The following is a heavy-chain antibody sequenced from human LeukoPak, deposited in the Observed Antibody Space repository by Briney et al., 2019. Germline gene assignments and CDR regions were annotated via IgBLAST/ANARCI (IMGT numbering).Heavy chain of an antibody. CDR3: AGRTVAAGGWFDP. CDR2: INHSGST. V-gene: IGHV4-34*01. Sequence: SETLSLTCAVYGGSFSGYYWSWIRQPPGKGLEWIGEINHSGSTNYNPSLKSRVTISVDTSKNQFSLKLSSVTAADTAVYYCAGRTVAAGGWFDPWGQGTLVTVSS. CDR1: GGSFSGYY. J-gene: IGHJ5*02. D-gene: IGHD6-13*01.